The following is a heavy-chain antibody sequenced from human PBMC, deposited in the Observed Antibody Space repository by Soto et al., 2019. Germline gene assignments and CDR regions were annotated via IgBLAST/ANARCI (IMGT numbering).Heavy chain of an antibody. CDR1: GYTFTSYG. V-gene: IGHV1-18*01. Sequence: ASVKVSCKASGYTFTSYGISWVRQAPGQGLEWMGWISAYNGNTNYAQKLQGRVTMTTDTSTSTAYMELRSLRSDDTAVYYCAREVGAYCGGDCYDAFDIWGQGTMVTVSS. CDR3: AREVGAYCGGDCYDAFDI. D-gene: IGHD2-21*01. CDR2: ISAYNGNT. J-gene: IGHJ3*02.